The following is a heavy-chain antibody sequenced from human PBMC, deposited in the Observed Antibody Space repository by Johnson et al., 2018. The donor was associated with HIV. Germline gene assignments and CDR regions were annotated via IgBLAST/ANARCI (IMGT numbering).Heavy chain of an antibody. CDR3: ARGYGTSGYYYGDAFDI. CDR1: AFTFSRYG. J-gene: IGHJ3*02. V-gene: IGHV3-7*03. CDR2: IKQDGSEK. D-gene: IGHD3-22*01. Sequence: VQLVESGGGVVQPGGSLRLSCAASAFTFSRYGMHWVRQAPGKGLEWVANIKQDGSEKYYVDSVKGRFTISRDNAKNSLYLQMNSLRAEDTAVYYCARGYGTSGYYYGDAFDIWGQGTMVTVSS.